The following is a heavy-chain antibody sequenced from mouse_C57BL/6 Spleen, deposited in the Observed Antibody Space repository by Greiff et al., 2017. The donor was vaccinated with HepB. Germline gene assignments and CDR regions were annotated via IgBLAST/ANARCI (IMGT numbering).Heavy chain of an antibody. D-gene: IGHD1-1*01. CDR1: GYTFTSYW. Sequence: VQLQQPGAELVKPGASVKLSCKASGYTFTSYWMHWVKQRPGQGLEWIGMIHPNSGSTNYNEKFKSKATLTVDKSSSTAYMQLSSLTSEDSAVYYCASGGTVVAEASYYFDYWGQGTTLTVSS. V-gene: IGHV1-64*01. CDR2: IHPNSGST. CDR3: ASGGTVVAEASYYFDY. J-gene: IGHJ2*01.